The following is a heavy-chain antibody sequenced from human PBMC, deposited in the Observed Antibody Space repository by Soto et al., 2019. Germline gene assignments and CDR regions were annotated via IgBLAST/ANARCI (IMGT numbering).Heavy chain of an antibody. CDR1: GYTFTSYG. V-gene: IGHV1-18*04. CDR3: ERECSSTSCYTLRGGSYYYYYGMDV. CDR2: ISAYNGNT. J-gene: IGHJ6*02. D-gene: IGHD2-2*02. Sequence: ASVKVSCKASGYTFTSYGISWVRQAPGQGLEWMGWISAYNGNTNYAQKLQGRVTMTTDTSTSTAYMELRSLRSDDTAVYYCERECSSTSCYTLRGGSYYYYYGMDVWS.